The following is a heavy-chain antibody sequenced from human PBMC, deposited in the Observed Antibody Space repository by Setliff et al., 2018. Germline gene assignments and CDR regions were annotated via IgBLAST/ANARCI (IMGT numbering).Heavy chain of an antibody. V-gene: IGHV4-61*02. J-gene: IGHJ5*02. CDR3: ARDNTILGATDH. Sequence: SETLSLTCTVSGGSISSGSYYWSWIRQPAGKGLEWIGRIYTSGSTNYNPSLKSRVTVSVDTSKNQFSLKLSSVTAADTAVYYCARDNTILGATDHWGQGTLVTVSS. CDR1: GGSISSGSYY. CDR2: IYTSGST. D-gene: IGHD1-26*01.